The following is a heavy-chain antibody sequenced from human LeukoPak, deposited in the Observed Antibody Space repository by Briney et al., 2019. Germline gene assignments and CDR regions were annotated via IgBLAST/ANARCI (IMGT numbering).Heavy chain of an antibody. J-gene: IGHJ3*02. CDR3: AREGGGVYYDFWSGPRSGAFDI. CDR2: ISYDGSNK. CDR1: GFTFSSYA. Sequence: GGSLRLSCAASGFTFSSYAMHWVRQAPGKGLEWVAVISYDGSNKYYADSVKGRFTISRDNSKNTLYPQMNSLRAEDTAVYYCAREGGGVYYDFWSGPRSGAFDIWGQGTMVTVSS. V-gene: IGHV3-30-3*01. D-gene: IGHD3-3*01.